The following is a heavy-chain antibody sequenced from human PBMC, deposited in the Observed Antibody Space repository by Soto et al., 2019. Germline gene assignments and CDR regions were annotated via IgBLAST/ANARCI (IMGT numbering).Heavy chain of an antibody. V-gene: IGHV3-30*18. J-gene: IGHJ4*02. CDR2: ISHDGSNA. CDR1: GFIFRSYG. CDR3: AKQGIEVAGTDYFDY. Sequence: HPGGSLRLSCAATGFIFRSYGIHWVRQAPGKGLEWVAVISHDGSNAYYADAVNGRFTISRDNARNTVYLQMNSLRGEDTAVYYCAKQGIEVAGTDYFDYWGQGALVTVSS. D-gene: IGHD6-19*01.